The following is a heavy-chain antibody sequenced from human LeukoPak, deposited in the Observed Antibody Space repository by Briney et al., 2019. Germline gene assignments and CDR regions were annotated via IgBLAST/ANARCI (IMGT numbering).Heavy chain of an antibody. V-gene: IGHV4-34*01. CDR2: INHSGST. J-gene: IGHJ6*03. CDR3: ARPAMSSFKGHMDV. CDR1: GGSFSGYY. D-gene: IGHD1-26*01. Sequence: SETLSLTCAVYGGSFSGYYWSWIRQPPGKGLEWIGEINHSGSTNYNPSLKSRVTISVDTSKNQFSLKLSSVTAADTAVYYCARPAMSSFKGHMDVWGKGTTVTISS.